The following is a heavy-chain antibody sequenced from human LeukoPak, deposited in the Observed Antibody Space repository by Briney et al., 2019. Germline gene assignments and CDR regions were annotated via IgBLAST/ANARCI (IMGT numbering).Heavy chain of an antibody. V-gene: IGHV3-23*01. CDR2: ISGSGGST. D-gene: IGHD5-18*01. CDR3: AKANGRGYSYGYALDY. Sequence: GGSLRLSCAASGFTFTSYAMSWVRQAPGKGLEWVSGISGSGGSTYYADTVKGRFTISRDNSKNTLYLQMNSLRAEDTAVYYCAKANGRGYSYGYALDYWGQGTLVTVSS. J-gene: IGHJ4*02. CDR1: GFTFTSYA.